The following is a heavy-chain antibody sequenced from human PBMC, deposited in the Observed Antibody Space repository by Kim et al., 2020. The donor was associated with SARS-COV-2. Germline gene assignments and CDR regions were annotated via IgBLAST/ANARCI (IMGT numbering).Heavy chain of an antibody. J-gene: IGHJ3*02. V-gene: IGHV3-15*01. CDR2: IKSKTDGGTT. CDR1: GFTFSNAW. CDR3: TTDNRWERLDAFDI. Sequence: GGSLRLSCAASGFTFSNAWMSWVRQAPGKGLEWVGRIKSKTDGGTTDYAAPVKGRFTISRDESKNTLYLQMNSLKTEDRDVYYCTTDNRWERLDAFDIWGQGTMATVSS. D-gene: IGHD1-26*01.